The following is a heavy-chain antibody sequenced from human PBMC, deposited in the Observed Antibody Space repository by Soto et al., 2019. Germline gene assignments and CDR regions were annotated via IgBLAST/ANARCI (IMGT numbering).Heavy chain of an antibody. CDR3: ARLNRLLDTDYDFWSGYYTNWFDP. Sequence: GESLKISCKGSGYSFTSYWIGWVRQMPGKGLEWMGIIYPGDSDTRYSPSFQGQVTISADKSISTAYLQWSSLKASDTAMYYCARLNRLLDTDYDFWSGYYTNWFDPGAREPWSPSPQ. D-gene: IGHD3-3*01. J-gene: IGHJ5*02. V-gene: IGHV5-51*01. CDR1: GYSFTSYW. CDR2: IYPGDSDT.